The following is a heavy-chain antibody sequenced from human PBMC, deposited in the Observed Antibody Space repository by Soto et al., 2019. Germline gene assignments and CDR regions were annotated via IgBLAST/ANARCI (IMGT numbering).Heavy chain of an antibody. Sequence: EVQLVESGGGSVQPGGSLRLSCAASGLTFSVSWMHWVRQAPGKGLMWVSRINGDGSSTAYAESVKGRFTISRDNAKNTLYLQMSSLRAEDTAVYYCTTTGNIPPNSWGQGTLVTVSS. CDR2: INGDGSST. CDR3: TTTGNIPPNS. V-gene: IGHV3-74*01. D-gene: IGHD1-1*01. CDR1: GLTFSVSW. J-gene: IGHJ4*02.